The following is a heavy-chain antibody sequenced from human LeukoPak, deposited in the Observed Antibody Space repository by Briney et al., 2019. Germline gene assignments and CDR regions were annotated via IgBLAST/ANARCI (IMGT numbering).Heavy chain of an antibody. CDR1: GFTFSSYG. J-gene: IGHJ6*02. CDR3: AKGAASSSGYYYASPPPDYYGMDV. V-gene: IGHV3-30*18. Sequence: GGSLRLSCAASGFTFSSYGMHWVRQAPGKGLEWVAVISYDGSNKYYADSVKGRFTISRDNSKNMLYLQMNSLRADDTSVYYCAKGAASSSGYYYASPPPDYYGMDVWGQGTTVTVSS. CDR2: ISYDGSNK. D-gene: IGHD3-22*01.